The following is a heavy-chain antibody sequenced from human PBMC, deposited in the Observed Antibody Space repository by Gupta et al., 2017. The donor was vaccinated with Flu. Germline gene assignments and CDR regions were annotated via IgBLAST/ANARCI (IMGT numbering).Heavy chain of an antibody. J-gene: IGHJ4*02. CDR2: IDSTSTDI. Sequence: EVQLVESGGGLVKPGGSLRLSCAASGFTFSSYSMTWVRQAPGKGLEWVSSIDSTSTDIYYADSLKGRFTVSRDNAKNSLYLQMSSLSAADTAVYYCARAKDYNSWSGYFAFDSWGQGILVTVSS. V-gene: IGHV3-21*01. D-gene: IGHD3-3*01. CDR3: ARAKDYNSWSGYFAFDS. CDR1: GFTFSSYS.